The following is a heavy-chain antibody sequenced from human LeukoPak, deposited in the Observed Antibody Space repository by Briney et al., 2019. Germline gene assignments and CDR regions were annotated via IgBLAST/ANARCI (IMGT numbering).Heavy chain of an antibody. CDR1: GFTFGSYG. D-gene: IGHD1-26*01. V-gene: IGHV3-33*01. CDR3: ARDRGIVGATAFDY. Sequence: PGRSLRLSCAASGFTFGSYGMHWVRQAPGKGLEWVAVIWYDGSNKYYADSVKGRFTISRDNSKNTLYLQMNSLRAEDTAVYYCARDRGIVGATAFDYWGQGTLVTVSS. J-gene: IGHJ4*02. CDR2: IWYDGSNK.